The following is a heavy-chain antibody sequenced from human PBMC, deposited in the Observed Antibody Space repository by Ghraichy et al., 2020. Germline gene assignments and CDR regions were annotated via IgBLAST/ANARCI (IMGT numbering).Heavy chain of an antibody. D-gene: IGHD4-17*01. CDR3: AKQVIPTTVTTWFSAFDI. Sequence: GGSLRLSCAASGFTFSNYAMSWVHQAPGKGLEWVSAISGSGGSTYYADSVKGRFTISRDNSKNTLYLQMNSLRAEDTAVYYCAKQVIPTTVTTWFSAFDIWGQGTMVTVSS. V-gene: IGHV3-23*01. J-gene: IGHJ3*02. CDR2: ISGSGGST. CDR1: GFTFSNYA.